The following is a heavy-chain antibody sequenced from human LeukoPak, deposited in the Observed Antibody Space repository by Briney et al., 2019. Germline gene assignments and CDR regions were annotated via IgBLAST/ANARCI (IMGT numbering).Heavy chain of an antibody. CDR2: IYYSGST. V-gene: IGHV4-39*07. J-gene: IGHJ4*02. CDR3: ARTGRVQLWLRAVYFDY. D-gene: IGHD5-18*01. CDR1: GGSISSSSYY. Sequence: SETLSLTCTVSGGSISSSSYYWGWIRQPPGKGLEWIGSIYYSGSTYYNPSLKSRVTISVDTSKNQFSLKLSSVTAADTAVYYCARTGRVQLWLRAVYFDYWGQGTLVTVSS.